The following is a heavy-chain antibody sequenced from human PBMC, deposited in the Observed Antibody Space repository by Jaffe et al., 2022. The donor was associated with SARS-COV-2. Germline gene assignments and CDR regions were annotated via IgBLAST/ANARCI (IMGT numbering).Heavy chain of an antibody. CDR2: IWYDGSNK. CDR3: ARDPPFPLGREGDAFDI. V-gene: IGHV3-33*01. Sequence: QVQLVESGGGVVQPGRSLRLSCAASGFTFSSYGMHWVRQAPGKGLEWVAVIWYDGSNKYYADSVKGRFTISRDNSKNTLYLQMNSLRAEDTAVYYCARDPPFPLGREGDAFDIWGQGTMVTVSS. D-gene: IGHD1-26*01. J-gene: IGHJ3*02. CDR1: GFTFSSYG.